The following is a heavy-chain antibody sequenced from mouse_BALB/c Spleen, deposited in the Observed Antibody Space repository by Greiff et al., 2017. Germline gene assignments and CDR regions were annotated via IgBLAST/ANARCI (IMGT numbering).Heavy chain of an antibody. V-gene: IGHV1-9*01. CDR2: ILPGSGST. J-gene: IGHJ4*01. CDR1: GYTFSSYW. CDR3: ARKLGLRPYYAMDY. D-gene: IGHD3-1*01. Sequence: QVQLQQSGAELMKPGASVKISCKATGYTFSSYWIEWVKQRPGHGLEWIGEILPGSGSTNYNEKFKGKATFTADTSSNTAYMQLSSLTSEDSAVYYCARKLGLRPYYAMDYWGQGTSVTVSS.